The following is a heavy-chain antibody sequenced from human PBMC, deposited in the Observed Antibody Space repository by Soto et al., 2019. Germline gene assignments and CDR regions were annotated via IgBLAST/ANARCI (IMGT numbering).Heavy chain of an antibody. CDR2: IYYSGST. CDR3: ARVHVDTAMGTGFDY. V-gene: IGHV4-59*01. Sequence: QVQLQESGPGLVKPSETLSLTCTVSGGSISSYYWSWIRQPPGKGLEWIGYIYYSGSTNYNPSLKSRVTISVDTSKNQFSLKLSSVTAADTAVYYGARVHVDTAMGTGFDYWGQGTLVTVSS. D-gene: IGHD5-18*01. CDR1: GGSISSYY. J-gene: IGHJ4*02.